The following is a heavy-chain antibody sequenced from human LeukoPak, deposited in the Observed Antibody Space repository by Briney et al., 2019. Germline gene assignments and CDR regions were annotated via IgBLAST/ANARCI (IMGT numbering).Heavy chain of an antibody. CDR1: GGSISSYY. V-gene: IGHV4-59*08. D-gene: IGHD1-1*01. CDR3: ARRTTGTGPFDY. CDR2: IYYRGST. Sequence: PSETLSLTCTVSGGSISSYYWSWIRQPPGKGLEWIAYIYYRGSTNYNPSLKSRVTISVDTSKNQFSLKLSSVTAADPAVYYCARRTTGTGPFDYWGQGTLVTVSS. J-gene: IGHJ4*02.